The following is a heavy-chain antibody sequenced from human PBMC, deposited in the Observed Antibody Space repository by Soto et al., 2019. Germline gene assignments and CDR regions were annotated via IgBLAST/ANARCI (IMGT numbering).Heavy chain of an antibody. CDR3: ARDRGYRGGNWFDP. V-gene: IGHV4-31*03. Sequence: SETLSLTCTLSGGSISRGGYYWSWIRQHPGKGLEWIGYIYYSGSTYYNTSLKSRVTISVDTSKNQFSLKLSSVTAADTAVYYCARDRGYRGGNWFDPWGQGTLVTVSS. D-gene: IGHD5-12*01. J-gene: IGHJ5*02. CDR2: IYYSGST. CDR1: GGSISRGGYY.